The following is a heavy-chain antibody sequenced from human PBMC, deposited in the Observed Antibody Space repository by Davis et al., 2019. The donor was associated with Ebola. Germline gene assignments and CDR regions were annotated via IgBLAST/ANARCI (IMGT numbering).Heavy chain of an antibody. J-gene: IGHJ1*01. CDR3: VRDTCTKGVCPVEYFRY. CDR1: GYIFNTYG. CDR2: INPDNGDT. D-gene: IGHD2-8*01. V-gene: IGHV1-18*01. Sequence: AASVKVSCKASGYIFNTYGVSWVRQAPGQGLEWMGWINPDNGDTNYAQSLQGRVTMTADTSTTTAYMRVRNLRSDDTAVYFCVRDTCTKGVCPVEYFRYWGQGTPVIVSS.